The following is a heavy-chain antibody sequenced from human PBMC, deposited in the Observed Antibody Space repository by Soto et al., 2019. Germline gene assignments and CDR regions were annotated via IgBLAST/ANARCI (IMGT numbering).Heavy chain of an antibody. CDR2: IYHSGST. CDR3: ARAGQGGYCSSTSCYTGPYYYYGMDV. Sequence: ASETLSLTCAVSGGSISSGGYSWSWIRQPPGKGLEWIGYIYHSGSTYYNPSLKSRVTISVDRSKNQFSLKLSSVTAADTAVYYCARAGQGGYCSSTSCYTGPYYYYGMDVWGQGTTVTVSS. D-gene: IGHD2-2*02. CDR1: GGSISSGGYS. V-gene: IGHV4-30-2*01. J-gene: IGHJ6*02.